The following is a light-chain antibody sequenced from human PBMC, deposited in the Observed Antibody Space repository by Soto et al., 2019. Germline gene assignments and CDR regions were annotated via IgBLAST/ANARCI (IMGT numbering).Light chain of an antibody. CDR3: TSYAGNSNYV. CDR1: TNDVGGFNY. Sequence: QSALTQPPSASGSAGQSVTISCTGPTNDVGGFNYVSWYQQHPGRVPKLIIYEVDKRPSGVPDRFSGSKSGNTASLTVSGLQADDEADYYCTSYAGNSNYVFGNGTKVTVL. V-gene: IGLV2-8*01. CDR2: EVD. J-gene: IGLJ1*01.